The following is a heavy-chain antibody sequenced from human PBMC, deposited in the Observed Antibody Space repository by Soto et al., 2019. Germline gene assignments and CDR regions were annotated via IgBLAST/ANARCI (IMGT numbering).Heavy chain of an antibody. J-gene: IGHJ6*02. D-gene: IGHD3-10*01. CDR2: IWYDGSDK. V-gene: IGHV3-33*01. Sequence: QVQLVESGGGVVQPGRSLRLSCAASGFTFSSYGMHWVRQAPGKGLQWVAVIWYDGSDKYYIDSVKGRFTISRDNSKNTLYLQMNSLRAEDTAVYFCARATYYHAGYGLDVWGHGTTVTVSS. CDR1: GFTFSSYG. CDR3: ARATYYHAGYGLDV.